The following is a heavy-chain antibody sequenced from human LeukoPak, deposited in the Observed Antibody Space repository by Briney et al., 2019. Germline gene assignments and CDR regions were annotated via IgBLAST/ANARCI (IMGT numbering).Heavy chain of an antibody. Sequence: SQTLSLTCTVSGGSISSGSYYWSWIRQPAGKGLEWIGRIYTSGSTNYNPSLKSRVTISVDTSKNQFSLKLSSVTAADTAVYYCARETARAVAGKFDYWGQETLVTVSS. J-gene: IGHJ4*02. D-gene: IGHD6-19*01. CDR3: ARETARAVAGKFDY. V-gene: IGHV4-61*02. CDR2: IYTSGST. CDR1: GGSISSGSYY.